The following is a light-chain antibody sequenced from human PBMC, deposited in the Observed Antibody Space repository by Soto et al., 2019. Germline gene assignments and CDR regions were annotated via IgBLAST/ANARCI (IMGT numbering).Light chain of an antibody. Sequence: EIVMTQSPATLSVSPGERATLSCRASQSVSINLAWYQQKPGQAPRLLIYGASTRATGIPARFSGSGSGTEFTLTISSVQSEDFAVYYCQHYNNWPPWTFGQGTKVEIK. CDR2: GAS. CDR3: QHYNNWPPWT. V-gene: IGKV3-15*01. CDR1: QSVSIN. J-gene: IGKJ1*01.